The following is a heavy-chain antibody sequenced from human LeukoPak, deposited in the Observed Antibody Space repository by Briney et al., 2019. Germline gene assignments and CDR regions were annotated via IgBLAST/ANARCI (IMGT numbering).Heavy chain of an antibody. J-gene: IGHJ4*02. CDR2: ISSNGGST. CDR1: GFTFSSYA. D-gene: IGHD2-15*01. V-gene: IGHV3-64*01. CDR3: AMSKYCSGGSCYSFYFDY. Sequence: PGGSLRLSCAASGFTFSSYAMHWVRQAPGKGLEYVSAISSNGGSTYYANSVKGRFTISRDNSKNTLYLQMGSLRAEDMAVYYRAMSKYCSGGSCYSFYFDYWGQGTLVTVSS.